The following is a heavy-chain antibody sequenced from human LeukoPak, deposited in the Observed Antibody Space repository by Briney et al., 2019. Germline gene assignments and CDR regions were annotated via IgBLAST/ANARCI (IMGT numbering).Heavy chain of an antibody. D-gene: IGHD2-8*01. CDR2: IWYDGSNK. Sequence: PGRSLRLSCAVSGFTFSNYDMHWVRQAPGKGLGWVAVIWYDGSNKYYADSVKGRFTISRDNSKNTLYLQMNTLRAEDTAVYYCARDPGGVVYFDYWGQGTLVTVSS. J-gene: IGHJ4*02. V-gene: IGHV3-33*01. CDR3: ARDPGGVVYFDY. CDR1: GFTFSNYD.